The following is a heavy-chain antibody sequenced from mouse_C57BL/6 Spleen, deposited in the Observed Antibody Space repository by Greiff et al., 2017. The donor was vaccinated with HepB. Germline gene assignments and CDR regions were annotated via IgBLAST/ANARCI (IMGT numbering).Heavy chain of an antibody. V-gene: IGHV5-4*01. CDR2: ISDGGSYT. CDR1: GFTFSSYA. CDR3: AREDSTRFDY. J-gene: IGHJ2*01. Sequence: DVKLVESGGGLVKPGGSLKLSCAASGFTFSSYAMSWVRQTPEKRLEWVATISDGGSYTYYPDNVKGRFTISRDNAKNNLYLQMSHLKSEDTAMYYCAREDSTRFDYWGQGTTLTVSS.